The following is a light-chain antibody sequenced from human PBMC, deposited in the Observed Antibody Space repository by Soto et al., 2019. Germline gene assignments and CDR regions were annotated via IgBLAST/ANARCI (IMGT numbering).Light chain of an antibody. CDR1: ESLLDSHGYNN. J-gene: IGKJ1*01. V-gene: IGKV3-20*01. Sequence: DIVLTQSPLSLPVTPGEPASISCRSSESLLDSHGYNNVDWYQQKPGQAPRLLIYGASSRATGIPDRFSGSGSGTDFTLTISRLEPEDFAVYYCQQYGSSRTFGQGTKVDIK. CDR3: QQYGSSRT. CDR2: GAS.